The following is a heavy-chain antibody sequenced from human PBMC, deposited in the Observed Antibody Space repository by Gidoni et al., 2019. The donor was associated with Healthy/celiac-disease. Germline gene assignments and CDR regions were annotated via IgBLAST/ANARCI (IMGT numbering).Heavy chain of an antibody. CDR2: ISYDGSNK. Sequence: QVQLVESGGGVVQPGRSLRLSCAASGFTFRSYAMHWVRQAPGKGLEWVAVISYDGSNKYYADSVKGRFTISRDNSKNTLYLQMNSLRAEDTAVYYCARAHGGDWGSYRIDYWGQGTLVTVSS. J-gene: IGHJ4*02. CDR3: ARAHGGDWGSYRIDY. D-gene: IGHD3-16*02. V-gene: IGHV3-30-3*01. CDR1: GFTFRSYA.